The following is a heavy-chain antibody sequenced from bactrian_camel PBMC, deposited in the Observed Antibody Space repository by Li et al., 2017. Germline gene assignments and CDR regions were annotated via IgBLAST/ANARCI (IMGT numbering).Heavy chain of an antibody. D-gene: IGHD2*01. Sequence: HVQLVESGGDTVQAGGSLKLSCVASGVTYSGGCMAWFRQAPGQERENVAFITGDGSTGYAVSVKGRFAVFKDNAKNTLYLQMNSLKPEDTAVYYCAADPRWCPYPITALPFQYWGQGTQVTVS. CDR1: GVTYSGGC. CDR2: ITGDGST. V-gene: IGHV3S55*01. J-gene: IGHJ4*01. CDR3: AADPRWCPYPITALPFQY.